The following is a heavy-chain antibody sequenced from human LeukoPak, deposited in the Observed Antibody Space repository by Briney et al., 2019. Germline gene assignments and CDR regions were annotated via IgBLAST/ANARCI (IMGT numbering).Heavy chain of an antibody. J-gene: IGHJ4*01. Sequence: GASVKVSCKASGYTFTGYYVHWVRHAPGQGLEWMGWINPNSGGTNYAQKFQGGVTMTRDTSISTAYMELSRLRSDDTAVYYCARDTYSSGWYSDYWCQGTLVTVSS. CDR2: INPNSGGT. D-gene: IGHD6-19*01. CDR3: ARDTYSSGWYSDY. V-gene: IGHV1-2*02. CDR1: GYTFTGYY.